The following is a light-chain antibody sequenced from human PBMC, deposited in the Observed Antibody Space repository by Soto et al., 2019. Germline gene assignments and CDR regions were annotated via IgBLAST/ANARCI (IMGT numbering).Light chain of an antibody. J-gene: IGKJ5*01. V-gene: IGKV3-11*01. CDR3: QQRGSWPPSIT. CDR2: DAS. CDR1: QSVSTY. Sequence: EIVLTQSPATLSSSPGERATLSCRASQSVSTYLAWYQQKPGQPPRLLIYDASNRATGIPVRFSGSGSGTDFTLTISSLEPEDFAVYYCQQRGSWPPSITFGQGTRLEIK.